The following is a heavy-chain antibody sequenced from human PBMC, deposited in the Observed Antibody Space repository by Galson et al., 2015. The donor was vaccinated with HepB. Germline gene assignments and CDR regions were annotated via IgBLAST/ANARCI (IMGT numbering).Heavy chain of an antibody. J-gene: IGHJ6*03. CDR3: ATGEDDYTGYMDV. V-gene: IGHV1-69-2*01. Sequence: VKVSCKVSGYTFTDYYMHWVQQAPGKGLEWMGLVDPEDGETIYAEKFQGRVTITADTSTDTAYMELSSLRSEDTAVYYCATGEDDYTGYMDVWGKGTTVTVSS. CDR2: VDPEDGET. CDR1: GYTFTDYY. D-gene: IGHD4-11*01.